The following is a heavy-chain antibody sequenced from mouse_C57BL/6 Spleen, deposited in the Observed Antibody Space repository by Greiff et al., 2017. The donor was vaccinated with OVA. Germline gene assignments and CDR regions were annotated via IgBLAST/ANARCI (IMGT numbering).Heavy chain of an antibody. D-gene: IGHD2-3*01. CDR1: GYAFSSSW. J-gene: IGHJ4*01. CDR2: IYPGDGDT. CDR3: ARSGDGYGYYYAMDY. Sequence: QVQLQQSGPELVKPGASVKISCKASGYAFSSSWMNWVKQRPGKGLEWIGRIYPGDGDTNYNGKFKGKATLTADKSSSTAYMQLSSLTSEDSAVYFCARSGDGYGYYYAMDYWGQGTSVTVSS. V-gene: IGHV1-82*01.